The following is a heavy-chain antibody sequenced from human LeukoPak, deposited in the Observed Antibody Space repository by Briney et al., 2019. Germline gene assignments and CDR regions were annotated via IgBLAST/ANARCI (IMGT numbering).Heavy chain of an antibody. J-gene: IGHJ6*03. Sequence: GESLKISCKGSGYSFTSYWIGWVRQMPGKGLEWMGIIYPGDSDTRYSPSFQGQVTISADKSISTAYLQWSSLKASDTAMYYCARQALYDFWSGETYYYYYMDVWGKGTTVTVSS. CDR1: GYSFTSYW. CDR2: IYPGDSDT. V-gene: IGHV5-51*01. D-gene: IGHD3-3*01. CDR3: ARQALYDFWSGETYYYYYMDV.